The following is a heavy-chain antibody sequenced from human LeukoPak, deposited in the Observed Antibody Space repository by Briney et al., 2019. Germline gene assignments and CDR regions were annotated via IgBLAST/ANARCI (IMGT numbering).Heavy chain of an antibody. CDR2: IYSGGST. CDR1: GFTVSSNY. D-gene: IGHD6-19*01. J-gene: IGHJ4*02. V-gene: IGHV3-53*01. CDR3: ASTYSSGWYGPFDY. Sequence: PGGSLRLSCAASGFTVSSNYMSWVRQAPGKGLEWVSVIYSGGSTYYADSVKGRFTISRDNSKNTLYLQMNSLRAEDTAVYYCASTYSSGWYGPFDYWGQGTLVTVSS.